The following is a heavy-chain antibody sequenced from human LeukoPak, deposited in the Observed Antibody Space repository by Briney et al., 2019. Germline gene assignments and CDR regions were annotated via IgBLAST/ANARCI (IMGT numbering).Heavy chain of an antibody. V-gene: IGHV3-30*03. Sequence: GGSLRLSCAASGFTFSSSGMHWVRQAPGKGLEWVAVVSYDGRNKYYADSVKGRFTISRDNSKNTLYMQMNSLRDEDTAVYYCARAGAWEALNCWGQGTLVTVSS. CDR2: VSYDGRNK. CDR3: ARAGAWEALNC. D-gene: IGHD1-26*01. J-gene: IGHJ4*02. CDR1: GFTFSSSG.